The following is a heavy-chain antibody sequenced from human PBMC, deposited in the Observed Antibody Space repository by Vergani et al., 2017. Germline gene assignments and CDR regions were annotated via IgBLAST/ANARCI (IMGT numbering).Heavy chain of an antibody. CDR1: GYTFTGYY. CDR3: ARGHLTMVRGHYYMDV. D-gene: IGHD3-10*01. V-gene: IGHV1-2*02. CDR2: INPNSGGT. Sequence: QVQLVQSGAEVKKPGASVKVSCKASGYTFTGYYMHWVRQAPGQGLEWMGWINPNSGGTNYAQKFQGRVTMTRDTSISTAYMELSRLRSDDTAVYYCARGHLTMVRGHYYMDVWDKGTTVTVSS. J-gene: IGHJ6*03.